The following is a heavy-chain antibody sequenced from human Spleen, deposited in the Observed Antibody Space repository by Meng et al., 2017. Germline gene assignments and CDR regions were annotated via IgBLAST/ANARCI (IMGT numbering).Heavy chain of an antibody. V-gene: IGHV4-39*01. J-gene: IGHJ4*02. Sequence: QPQLQESGPGLVRPSEALSLTCNVSGGSISTSGYYWGWIRQPPGKGLEWIGSIGHSGFTYYTPSLKSRVTVSIDTSKNQFSLELTSVTAADTAVYYCARHDYSHTQFQYWGQGTLVTVSS. CDR3: ARHDYSHTQFQY. CDR1: GGSISTSGYY. D-gene: IGHD4-11*01. CDR2: IGHSGFT.